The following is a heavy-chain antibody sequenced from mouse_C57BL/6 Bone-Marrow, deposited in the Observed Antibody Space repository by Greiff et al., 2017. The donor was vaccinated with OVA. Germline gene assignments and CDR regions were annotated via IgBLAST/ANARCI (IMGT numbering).Heavy chain of an antibody. V-gene: IGHV15-2*01. CDR3: ARGYGSSFSYWYFDV. Sequence: VQLQHSGSELRSPGSSVKLSCKDFDSEVFPIAYMSWVRQKPGHGFEWIGGILPSIGRTIYGEKFEDKATLDADTLSNTAYLELNSLTSEDSAIYYCARGYGSSFSYWYFDVWGTGTTVTVSS. D-gene: IGHD1-1*01. J-gene: IGHJ1*03. CDR2: ILPSIGRT. CDR1: DSEVFPIAY.